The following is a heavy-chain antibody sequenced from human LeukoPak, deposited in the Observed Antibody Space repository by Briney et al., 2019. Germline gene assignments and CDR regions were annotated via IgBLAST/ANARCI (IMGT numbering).Heavy chain of an antibody. CDR1: GFTFNSYG. V-gene: IGHV3-33*01. CDR2: IWYDGSNK. J-gene: IGHJ4*02. Sequence: PGGSLRLSCAASGFTFNSYGMHWVRQAPGKGLEWVAVIWYDGSNKYYADSVKGRFTISRDNSKNTLYLQMNSLRAEDTAVYYCARVTKYYYDSSGYYPIDYWGQGTLVTVSS. CDR3: ARVTKYYYDSSGYYPIDY. D-gene: IGHD3-22*01.